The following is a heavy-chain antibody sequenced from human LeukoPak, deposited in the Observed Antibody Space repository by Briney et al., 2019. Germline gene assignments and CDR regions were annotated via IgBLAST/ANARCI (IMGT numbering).Heavy chain of an antibody. V-gene: IGHV1-69*13. D-gene: IGHD3-22*01. CDR2: IIPIVGTT. J-gene: IGHJ4*02. CDR3: ARGGYYYDSSGYSHLPDY. CDR1: GGTFSSYA. Sequence: SVKVSCKASGGTFSSYAFSWVRQAPGQGLEWMGGIIPIVGTTNYAQMFQGRVTITADESTSTAYMELSSLRSEDTAVYYCARGGYYYDSSGYSHLPDYWGQGALVTVSA.